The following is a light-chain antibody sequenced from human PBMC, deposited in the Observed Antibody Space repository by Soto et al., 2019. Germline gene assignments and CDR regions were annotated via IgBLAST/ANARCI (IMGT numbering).Light chain of an antibody. V-gene: IGLV2-14*01. CDR2: DVS. J-gene: IGLJ1*01. Sequence: QSVLTQPASVSGSPGQSITISCTGASSDVGGYNYVSWYQQLPGKAPNLMIYDVSNRPSGVSNRFSGSKSGNTASLTISGLQSEDEADYYCTSYTSSSSYVFGTGTKLTVL. CDR3: TSYTSSSSYV. CDR1: SSDVGGYNY.